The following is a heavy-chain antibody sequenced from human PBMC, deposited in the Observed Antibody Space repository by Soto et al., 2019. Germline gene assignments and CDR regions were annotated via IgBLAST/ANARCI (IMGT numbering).Heavy chain of an antibody. D-gene: IGHD4-17*01. J-gene: IGHJ6*03. CDR3: ARHLHDYGDYVGLWYYYYMDV. Sequence: SETLSLTCTVSGGSISSSSYYWGWIRQPPGKGLEWIGSIYYSGSTYYNPSLKSRVTISVDTSKNQFSLKLSPVTAADTAVYYCARHLHDYGDYVGLWYYYYMDVWGKGTTVTVSS. CDR2: IYYSGST. V-gene: IGHV4-39*01. CDR1: GGSISSSSYY.